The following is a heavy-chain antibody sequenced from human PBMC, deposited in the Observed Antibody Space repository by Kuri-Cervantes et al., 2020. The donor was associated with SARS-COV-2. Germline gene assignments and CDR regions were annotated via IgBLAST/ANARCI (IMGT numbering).Heavy chain of an antibody. CDR3: ARERVGVQDF. D-gene: IGHD2-21*01. CDR1: GFTFNNYA. CDR2: TSYDGTSK. V-gene: IGHV3-30-3*01. Sequence: GGSLRLSCAASGFTFNNYAMHWVRQTPGEGLEWVAITSYDGTSKYYADSVKGRFTISRDNSKNTLYLQMNNLRGDDTAVYFCARERVGVQDFWGQGTLVTVSS. J-gene: IGHJ4*02.